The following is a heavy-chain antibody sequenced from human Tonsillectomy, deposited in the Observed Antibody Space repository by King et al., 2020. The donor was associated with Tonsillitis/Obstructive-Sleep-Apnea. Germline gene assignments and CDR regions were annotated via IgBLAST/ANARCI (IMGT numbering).Heavy chain of an antibody. D-gene: IGHD1-26*01. CDR3: AIHTEIVGLTPDHKWFDP. Sequence: VQLVESGAEVKKPGESLRISCTGSGYTFTNYWISWVRQMPGKGLEWMGRIDPSDSYTSYSPSFQGHVTISADMSVSTAYLQLSSLKASDTAMYYCAIHTEIVGLTPDHKWFDPWGQGALVTVST. CDR2: IDPSDSYT. V-gene: IGHV5-10-1*03. CDR1: GYTFTNYW. J-gene: IGHJ5*02.